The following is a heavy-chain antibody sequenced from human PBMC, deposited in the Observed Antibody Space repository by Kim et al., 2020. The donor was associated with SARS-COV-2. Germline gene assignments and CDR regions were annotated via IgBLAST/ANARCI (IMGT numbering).Heavy chain of an antibody. CDR2: ISSNANGYAS. Sequence: GGSLRLSCAASGFTFSGSAMHWVRQASGKGLEWVGRISSNANGYASAYAASVKGRFTISRDDSKNTAHLQMHRLKTEDTAVYYCTIDPEKKLACCDAFDIWGQGTMVTVSS. J-gene: IGHJ3*02. D-gene: IGHD3-10*01. CDR3: TIDPEKKLACCDAFDI. V-gene: IGHV3-73*01. CDR1: GFTFSGSA.